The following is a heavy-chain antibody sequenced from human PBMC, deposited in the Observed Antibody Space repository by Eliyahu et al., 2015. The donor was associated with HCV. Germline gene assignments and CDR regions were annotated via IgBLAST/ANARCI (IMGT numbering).Heavy chain of an antibody. Sequence: EVQLVESGGGLIQPGGSLRLSCAASGFTVSSNYMSWVPQAPGKGLEWVSVIYSGGSTYYADSVKGRFTISRDNSKNTLYLQMNSLRAEDTAVYYCGLEVVAPRAFDIWGQGTMVTVSS. J-gene: IGHJ3*02. D-gene: IGHD2-15*01. V-gene: IGHV3-53*01. CDR1: GFTVSSNY. CDR3: GLEVVAPRAFDI. CDR2: IYSGGST.